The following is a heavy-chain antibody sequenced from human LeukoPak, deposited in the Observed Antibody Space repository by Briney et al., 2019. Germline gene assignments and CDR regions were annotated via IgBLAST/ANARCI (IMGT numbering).Heavy chain of an antibody. CDR2: IAQDGSAK. CDR3: EKDNYGSGSYGYFDY. V-gene: IGHV3-7*05. J-gene: IGHJ4*02. Sequence: GGTLRLSCAASGVTFRGDWMSWVPGGPGEREERGSDIAQDGSAKNYVDSVRVRFTVSRNNAKNSLHLQMNIRRAEDPAGYYCEKDNYGSGSYGYFDYWGQGTLVTVSS. D-gene: IGHD3-10*01. CDR1: GVTFRGDW.